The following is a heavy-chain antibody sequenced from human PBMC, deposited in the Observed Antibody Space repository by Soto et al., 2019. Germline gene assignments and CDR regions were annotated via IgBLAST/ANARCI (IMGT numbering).Heavy chain of an antibody. CDR2: ISGSGGST. V-gene: IGHV3-23*01. CDR1: GFTFSSYA. J-gene: IGHJ4*02. Sequence: GGSLRLSCAASGFTFSSYAMSWVRQAPGKGLEWVSAISGSGGSTYYADSVKGRFTISRDNSKNTLYLQMNSLRAEDTAVYYCAKALDFWSGYYTGFDYWGQGTLVTVSS. D-gene: IGHD3-3*01. CDR3: AKALDFWSGYYTGFDY.